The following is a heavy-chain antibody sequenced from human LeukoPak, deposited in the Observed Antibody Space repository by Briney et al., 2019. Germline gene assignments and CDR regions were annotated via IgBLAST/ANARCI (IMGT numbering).Heavy chain of an antibody. D-gene: IGHD5-18*01. Sequence: GGSLRLSCAASGFTFSSCTMNWVRQAPGKGLEWVSTVSDTGNIHYSDSVKGRFTISRDNAKNSLYLQMNSLRDEDTAVYYCARDGLHTAHFDYWGQGTLVTVSS. V-gene: IGHV3-48*02. CDR3: ARDGLHTAHFDY. J-gene: IGHJ4*02. CDR1: GFTFSSCT. CDR2: VSDTGNI.